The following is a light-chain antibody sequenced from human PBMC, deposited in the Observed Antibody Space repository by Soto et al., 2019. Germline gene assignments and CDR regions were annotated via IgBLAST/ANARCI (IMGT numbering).Light chain of an antibody. CDR2: AAS. CDR1: QRVSSNY. CDR3: QQYGIAPET. V-gene: IGKV3-20*01. J-gene: IGKJ1*01. Sequence: EMVLTQSPGTPSVSPGERATLYCRASQRVSSNYLAWYQQRPGQAPRLLIYAASTRATGIPDRFSGSGSGTDFTLTISRLEPEDLAVYYCQQYGIAPETFGQGTKVEIK.